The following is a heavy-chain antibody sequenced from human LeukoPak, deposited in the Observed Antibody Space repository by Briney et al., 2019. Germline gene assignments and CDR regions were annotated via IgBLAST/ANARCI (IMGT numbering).Heavy chain of an antibody. CDR1: GGSINSYY. CDR3: ARLRSGMDV. V-gene: IGHV4-59*01. J-gene: IGHJ6*02. Sequence: NPSETLSLTCTVSGGSINSYYWTWIRRPPGKGLEWIANVYNSGSTNYNPSLKSRVTISVDMFKNQFSLKLTSVTAADTAVYYCARLRSGMDVWGQGTTVTVSS. CDR2: VYNSGST.